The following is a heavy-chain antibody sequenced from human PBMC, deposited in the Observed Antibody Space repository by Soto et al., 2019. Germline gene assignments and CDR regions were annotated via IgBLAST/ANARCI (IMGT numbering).Heavy chain of an antibody. V-gene: IGHV3-23*01. J-gene: IGHJ4*02. D-gene: IGHD3-10*01. CDR3: AKMLTMVRAVTGPRDFDF. CDR2: ISGPGTTI. CDR1: GFSFSNYA. Sequence: EVQLLEAGGNLIQPGGSLRLSCAASGFSFSNYAMSWVRQAPGQGLEWLSAISGPGTTIYYADSVKGRFTISRDNSKKTLYLQMNSLTGEETAVYYCAKMLTMVRAVTGPRDFDFWGQGTLVTVSS.